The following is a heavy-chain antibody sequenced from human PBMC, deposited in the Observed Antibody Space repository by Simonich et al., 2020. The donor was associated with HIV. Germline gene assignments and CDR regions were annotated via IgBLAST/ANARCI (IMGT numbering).Heavy chain of an antibody. J-gene: IGHJ3*01. D-gene: IGHD2-21*02. V-gene: IGHV1-69-2*01. CDR3: ARDKRIEFSNAWYSDGFDV. CDR2: LDPEDGET. CDR1: GYSFTDYY. Sequence: EVQLVQSGAEVKKPGATVKISCKVSGYSFTDYYIHWVLQTPGKGLQGEGFLDPEDGETIYAGKFQGRVTITADTSTDTVYMDLSSLTSEDTAVYYCARDKRIEFSNAWYSDGFDVWGQGTMVTVSS.